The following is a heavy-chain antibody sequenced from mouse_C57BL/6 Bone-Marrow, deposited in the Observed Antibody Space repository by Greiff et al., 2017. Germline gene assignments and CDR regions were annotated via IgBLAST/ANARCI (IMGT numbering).Heavy chain of an antibody. J-gene: IGHJ2*01. CDR2: IYPSDSET. Sequence: QVQLQQPGAELVRPGSSVKLSCKASGYTFTSYWMDWVKQRPGQGLEWIGNIYPSDSETHYNQKFKDKATLTVDKSSSTAYMQLSSLTSEDSAVYYCARSFCYGNVYWGQGTTLTVSS. D-gene: IGHD2-1*01. V-gene: IGHV1-61*01. CDR3: ARSFCYGNVY. CDR1: GYTFTSYW.